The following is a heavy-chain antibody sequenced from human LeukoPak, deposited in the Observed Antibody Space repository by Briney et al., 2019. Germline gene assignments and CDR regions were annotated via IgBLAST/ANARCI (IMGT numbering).Heavy chain of an antibody. CDR2: IYYSGST. CDR3: ARHRDLAATPTTPLDY. D-gene: IGHD2-15*01. Sequence: SQTLSLTCTVSGGSISSGGYYWSWIRQHPGKGLEWIGYIYYSGSTYYNPPLKSRVTISVDTSKNQFSLKLSSVTAADTAVYYCARHRDLAATPTTPLDYWGQGTLVTVSS. V-gene: IGHV4-31*03. CDR1: GGSISSGGYY. J-gene: IGHJ4*02.